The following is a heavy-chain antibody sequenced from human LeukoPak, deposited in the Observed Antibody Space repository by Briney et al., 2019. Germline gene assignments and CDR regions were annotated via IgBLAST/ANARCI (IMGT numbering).Heavy chain of an antibody. CDR2: IKYSGGTT. Sequence: PGGSLRLSCAASGFTFSSYALSWVRQAPGKGLEWVSAIKYSGGTTYYADSVKGRFTISRDNSKYTLYLQMNSLRVEDTAVYFCAKVGTWTYWGQGTLVTVSS. CDR3: AKVGTWTY. V-gene: IGHV3-23*01. D-gene: IGHD3/OR15-3a*01. J-gene: IGHJ4*02. CDR1: GFTFSSYA.